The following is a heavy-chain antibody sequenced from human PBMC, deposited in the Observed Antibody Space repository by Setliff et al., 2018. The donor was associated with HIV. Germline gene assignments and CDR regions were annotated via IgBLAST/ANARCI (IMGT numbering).Heavy chain of an antibody. V-gene: IGHV4-59*01. J-gene: IGHJ6*03. Sequence: SETLSLTCTVSGGSISSYYWSWIRQPPGKGLEWIGYIYYSGSTNYNTSLKSRVTISVDTSKNQFSLKLSSVTAADTAVYYCARGSRGYSYAYYYYYMDAWGKGTTVTVSS. CDR1: GGSISSYY. CDR3: ARGSRGYSYAYYYYYMDA. CDR2: IYYSGST. D-gene: IGHD5-18*01.